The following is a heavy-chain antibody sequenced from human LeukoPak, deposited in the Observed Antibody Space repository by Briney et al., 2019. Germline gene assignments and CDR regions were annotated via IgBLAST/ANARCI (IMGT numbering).Heavy chain of an antibody. D-gene: IGHD5-24*01. CDR3: ARAKDGYMPEDY. J-gene: IGHJ4*02. CDR2: IIPIFGTA. Sequence: SVKVSCKASGGTFSSYAISWVRQAPGQGLEWMEGIIPIFGTANYAQKFQGRVTITADESTSTAYMELSSLRSEDTAVYYCARAKDGYMPEDYWGQGTLVTVSS. CDR1: GGTFSSYA. V-gene: IGHV1-69*13.